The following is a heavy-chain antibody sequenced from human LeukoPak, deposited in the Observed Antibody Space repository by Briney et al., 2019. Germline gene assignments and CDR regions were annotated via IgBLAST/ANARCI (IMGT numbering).Heavy chain of an antibody. Sequence: GGSLRLSCAASGFTFSSYAMSWVRQAPGKGLEWVSAISGSGGSTYYADSVKGRFTISRDNSKNTLYLQMNSLRAEDTAVYYCAKAGVGATISYYFDYWGQGTVVTVSS. V-gene: IGHV3-23*01. D-gene: IGHD1-26*01. J-gene: IGHJ4*02. CDR2: ISGSGGST. CDR1: GFTFSSYA. CDR3: AKAGVGATISYYFDY.